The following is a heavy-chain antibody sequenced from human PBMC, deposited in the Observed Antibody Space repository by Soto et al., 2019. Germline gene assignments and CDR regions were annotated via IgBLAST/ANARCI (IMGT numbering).Heavy chain of an antibody. CDR1: GYIFKNYA. CDR2: IIPVFGTP. J-gene: IGHJ4*02. V-gene: IGHV1-69*01. CDR3: ARHIYDYGWGSYRH. Sequence: QVQLVQYGAEVKETGSSVKVSCKSSGYIFKNYAVTWLRQAPGQGLEWMGGIIPVFGTPDYSQKFRGRVTISADESTGTVYMELRSLTSEDTAVYYCARHIYDYGWGSYRHWGQGTLVTVSS. D-gene: IGHD3-16*02.